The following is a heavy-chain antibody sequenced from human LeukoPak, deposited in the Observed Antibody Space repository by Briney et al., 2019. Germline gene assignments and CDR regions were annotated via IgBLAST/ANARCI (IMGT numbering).Heavy chain of an antibody. CDR2: FDPEDGET. J-gene: IGHJ4*02. D-gene: IGHD6-19*01. Sequence: GASVKVSCTVSGYTPTELSMHWVRQAPGKGLEWMGGFDPEDGETIYAQKFQGRVTMTEDTSTDTAYMELSSLRSEDTAVYYCATGGIAVAERFDYWGQGTLVTVSS. CDR3: ATGGIAVAERFDY. CDR1: GYTPTELS. V-gene: IGHV1-24*01.